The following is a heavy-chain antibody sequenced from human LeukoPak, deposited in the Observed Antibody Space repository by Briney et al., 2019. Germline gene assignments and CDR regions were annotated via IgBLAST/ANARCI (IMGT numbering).Heavy chain of an antibody. CDR2: IIPIFGTA. CDR3: ARAVRGVVVVPAATVGRDYYYYMDV. Sequence: SVKVSCKASEGTFSSYAISWVRQAPGQGLEWMGGIIPIFGTANYAQKFQGRVTITADESTSTAYMELSSLRSEDTAVYYCARAVRGVVVVPAATVGRDYYYYMDVWGKGTTVTVSS. J-gene: IGHJ6*03. CDR1: EGTFSSYA. V-gene: IGHV1-69*13. D-gene: IGHD2-2*01.